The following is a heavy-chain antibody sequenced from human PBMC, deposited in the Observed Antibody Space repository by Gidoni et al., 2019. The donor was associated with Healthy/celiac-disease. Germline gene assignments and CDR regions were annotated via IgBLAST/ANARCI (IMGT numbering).Heavy chain of an antibody. CDR3: ARDGVYSSSWGDY. Sequence: QVQLVESGGGVVQPGRSLRLSCAASGFTFSSYGLPWVRQAPGKGLEWVAVIWYVGKNKYYADSVKGRFTNSKDNSKNPLYLQMNSLGAEDTAVYYCARDGVYSSSWGDYWGQGTLVTVSS. D-gene: IGHD6-13*01. J-gene: IGHJ4*02. V-gene: IGHV3-33*01. CDR1: GFTFSSYG. CDR2: IWYVGKNK.